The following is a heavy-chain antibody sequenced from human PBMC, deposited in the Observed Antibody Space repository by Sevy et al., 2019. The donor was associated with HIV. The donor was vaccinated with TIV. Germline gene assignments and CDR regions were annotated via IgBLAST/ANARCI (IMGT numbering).Heavy chain of an antibody. D-gene: IGHD3-22*01. CDR1: GFTFSSYG. CDR2: ISYDGSNK. CDR3: AKGPNYYDSSGYGF. Sequence: GESLKISCAASGFTFSSYGMHWVRQAPGKGLEWVAVISYDGSNKNYADSVKGRFTISRDNSKNTLYLQMNSLRAEDTALYYCAKGPNYYDSSGYGFWGQGTLVTVSS. J-gene: IGHJ4*02. V-gene: IGHV3-30*18.